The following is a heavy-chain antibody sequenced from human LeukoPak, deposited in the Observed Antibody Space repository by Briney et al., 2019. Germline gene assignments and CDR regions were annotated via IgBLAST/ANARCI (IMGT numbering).Heavy chain of an antibody. CDR1: GDSVSSNSAA. Sequence: SQTLSLTCAISGDSVSSNSAAWNWLRRSPSRGLEWLGRTYSRSKWYNDYAVSVKSRITINPDTSKNQFSLQLNSVTPEDTAVYYCAREGSITMIEVDEFIDYYFDYWGQGTPVTVSS. CDR2: TYSRSKWYN. CDR3: AREGSITMIEVDEFIDYYFDY. V-gene: IGHV6-1*01. D-gene: IGHD3-22*01. J-gene: IGHJ4*02.